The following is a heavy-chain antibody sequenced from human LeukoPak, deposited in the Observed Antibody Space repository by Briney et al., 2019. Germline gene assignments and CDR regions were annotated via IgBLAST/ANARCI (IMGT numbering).Heavy chain of an antibody. J-gene: IGHJ4*02. V-gene: IGHV3-48*03. CDR2: ISSSGSTI. CDR3: ARDRGIVGATTSDY. D-gene: IGHD1-26*01. Sequence: GGSLRLSCAASGFTFSSYEMNWVRQAPGKGLEWVSYISSSGSTIYYADSVKGRFTISRDNDKNSLYLQMNSLRAEDTAVYYCARDRGIVGATTSDYWGQGTLVTVSS. CDR1: GFTFSSYE.